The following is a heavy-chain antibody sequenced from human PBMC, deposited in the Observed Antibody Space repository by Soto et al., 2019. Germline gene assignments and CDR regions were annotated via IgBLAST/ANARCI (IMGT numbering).Heavy chain of an antibody. D-gene: IGHD6-13*01. CDR1: GDTFSNYV. V-gene: IGHV1-69*12. CDR2: IVPIFRTA. J-gene: IGHJ3*02. CDR3: ARETSAPGTFREDASDI. Sequence: QVQLVQSGAEVKKPGSSVKVACKVSGDTFSNYVINWVRQAPGQGLEWMGAIVPIFRTANYAQKFQGRVTITAEDFTITAYMELSGLRSYDTATYYCARETSAPGTFREDASDIWGQGTLVTVSS.